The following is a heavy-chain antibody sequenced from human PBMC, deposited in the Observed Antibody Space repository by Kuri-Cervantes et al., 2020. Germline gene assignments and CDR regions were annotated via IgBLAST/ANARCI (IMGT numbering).Heavy chain of an antibody. CDR1: GGSISGSH. D-gene: IGHD5-18*01. CDR3: ARVGYSYGHDY. CDR2: VYQSNGNT. V-gene: IGHV4-4*07. J-gene: IGHJ4*02. Sequence: SETLSLTCTVSGGSISGSHWSWIRQPAGKGLEWIGRVYQSNGNTNYNPSLQSRVTISLDTSKNQFSLKLSSVTAADTAVYYCARVGYSYGHDYWGQGTLVTVSS.